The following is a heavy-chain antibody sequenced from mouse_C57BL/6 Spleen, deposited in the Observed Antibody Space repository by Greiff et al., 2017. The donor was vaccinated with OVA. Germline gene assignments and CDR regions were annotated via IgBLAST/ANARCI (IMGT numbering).Heavy chain of an antibody. CDR3: ARGSYYGSSSYAMDY. D-gene: IGHD1-1*01. Sequence: EVQRVESGPELVKPGASVKISCKASGYSFTGYFMNWVKQSHGKSLEWIGRINPYNGDTFYNQKFKGKATLTVDKSSSTAHMELLSLTSEDFAVYYCARGSYYGSSSYAMDYWGQGTSVTVSS. V-gene: IGHV1-37*01. CDR1: GYSFTGYF. CDR2: INPYNGDT. J-gene: IGHJ4*01.